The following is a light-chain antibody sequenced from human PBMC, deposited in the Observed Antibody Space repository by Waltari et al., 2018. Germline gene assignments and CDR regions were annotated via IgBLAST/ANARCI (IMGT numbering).Light chain of an antibody. V-gene: IGKV1-5*03. Sequence: DIQITQSPSTLSASVGDRVTIPCRASQSISNWLAWYQQKPGKAPKLLIYKASTLESGVPSRFSGSESGTEFTLTISSLQPDDFATYYCQQYNSYSLLTFGGGTKVEIK. CDR2: KAS. CDR3: QQYNSYSLLT. CDR1: QSISNW. J-gene: IGKJ4*01.